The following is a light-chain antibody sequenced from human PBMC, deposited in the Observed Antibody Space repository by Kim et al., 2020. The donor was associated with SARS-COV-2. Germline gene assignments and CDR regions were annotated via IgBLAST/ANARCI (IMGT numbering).Light chain of an antibody. J-gene: IGKJ4*01. V-gene: IGKV1-13*02. Sequence: ASVRDRVNFTCRTSQDINSALAWYQLKPGKAPKILIYFASTLESGVSSRFSGSGSGTDFTLTLSSLQPEDFATYSCQQFHTYPLTFGGGTKLEIK. CDR1: QDINSA. CDR3: QQFHTYPLT. CDR2: FAS.